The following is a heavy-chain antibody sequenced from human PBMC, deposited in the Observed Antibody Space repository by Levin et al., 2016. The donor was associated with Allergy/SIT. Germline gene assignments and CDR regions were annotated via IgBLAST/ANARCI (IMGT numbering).Heavy chain of an antibody. V-gene: IGHV3-7*03. CDR3: ATGPFYFDY. CDR2: IKQDGSEK. CDR1: GFTFSSYW. Sequence: GESLKISCAASGFTFSSYWMSWVRQAPGKGLEWVANIKQDGSEKYYVDSVKGRFTISRDNAKNSLYLQMNSLRAEDTAVYYCATGPFYFDYWGQGTLVTVSS. J-gene: IGHJ4*02.